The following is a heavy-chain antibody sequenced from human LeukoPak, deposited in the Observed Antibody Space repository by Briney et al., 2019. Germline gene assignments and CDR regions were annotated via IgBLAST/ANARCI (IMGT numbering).Heavy chain of an antibody. D-gene: IGHD5-18*01. J-gene: IGHJ4*02. V-gene: IGHV4-39*01. CDR1: GGSISSSDYY. CDR3: ARLGRYTFDS. CDR2: IYYSGNS. Sequence: PSETLSLTCTVSGGSISSSDYYWGWIRQPPGRGLEWIGNIYYSGNSYCNPSLKSRVTISIDTSKNQFSLNLTSVTAADTAVYYCARLGRYTFDSWGQGTLVTVSS.